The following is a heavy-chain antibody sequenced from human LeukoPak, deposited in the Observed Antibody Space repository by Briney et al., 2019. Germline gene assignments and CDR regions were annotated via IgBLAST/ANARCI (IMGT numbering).Heavy chain of an antibody. J-gene: IGHJ4*02. CDR1: GFSFSNHA. CDR2: ISSDGGSK. CDR3: ARDKEDTALHYFDY. V-gene: IGHV3-30-3*01. Sequence: GRSLRLSCAASGFSFSNHAVHWVRQAPGKGLEWVAVISSDGGSKYYADSVKGRFTISRDNSKNTLYLQMNSLRTEDTAVYYCARDKEDTALHYFDYWGQGTLVTVSS. D-gene: IGHD5-18*01.